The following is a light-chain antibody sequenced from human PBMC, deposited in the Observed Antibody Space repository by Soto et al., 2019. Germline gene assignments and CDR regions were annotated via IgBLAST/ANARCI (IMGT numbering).Light chain of an antibody. CDR1: QSVPNNY. CDR2: DAL. V-gene: IGKV3D-20*01. J-gene: IGKJ1*01. CDR3: QQYNSYSWT. Sequence: ILLTQSQATPSLSPGDRATLSCGASQSVPNNYLAWYQQKPGLAPRLLIYDALYRANGIPDKFSGSGSGTDFTLTISSLQPDDFATYYCQQYNSYSWTFGQGTKVDVK.